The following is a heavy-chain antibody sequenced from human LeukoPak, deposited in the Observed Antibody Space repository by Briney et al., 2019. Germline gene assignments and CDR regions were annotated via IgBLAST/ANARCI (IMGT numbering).Heavy chain of an antibody. CDR3: ARRRLLWFGELLSDAFDI. V-gene: IGHV4-39*01. CDR1: GGSISSSSYY. CDR2: IYYSGST. J-gene: IGHJ3*02. Sequence: SETLSLTCTVSGGSISSSSYYWGWIRQPPGKGLEWIGSIYYSGSTYYNPSLKSRVTISVDTSKNQFSLKLSSVTAADTAVYYCARRRLLWFGELLSDAFDIWGQGTMVTVSS. D-gene: IGHD3-10*01.